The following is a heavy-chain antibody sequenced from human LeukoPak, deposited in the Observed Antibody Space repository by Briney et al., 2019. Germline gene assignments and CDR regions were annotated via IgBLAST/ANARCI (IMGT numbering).Heavy chain of an antibody. J-gene: IGHJ4*02. Sequence: WASVKVSCKASGGTFSSYAISWVRQAPGQGLEWMGGIIPIFGTANYAQKFQGRVTITADESTSTAYMELSSLRFEDTAVYYCARETGATKKKSFDYWGQGTLVTVSS. CDR3: ARETGATKKKSFDY. D-gene: IGHD1-26*01. V-gene: IGHV1-69*13. CDR2: IIPIFGTA. CDR1: GGTFSSYA.